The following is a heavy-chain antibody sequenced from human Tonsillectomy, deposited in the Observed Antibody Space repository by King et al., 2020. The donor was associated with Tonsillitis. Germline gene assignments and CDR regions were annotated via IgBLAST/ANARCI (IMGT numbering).Heavy chain of an antibody. CDR1: GFTFSDYY. Sequence: VQLVESGGGLVKPGGSLRLSCAASGFTFSDYYMSWVRQAPGKGLEWVSYIGSSETTKYYADSVKGRFTISRDNAKNSLYLQMISLRAEDTAVYYCARSGGDYGDLCGNAMDVWGQGTTVTVSS. V-gene: IGHV3-11*01. J-gene: IGHJ6*02. CDR2: IGSSETTK. D-gene: IGHD4-17*01. CDR3: ARSGGDYGDLCGNAMDV.